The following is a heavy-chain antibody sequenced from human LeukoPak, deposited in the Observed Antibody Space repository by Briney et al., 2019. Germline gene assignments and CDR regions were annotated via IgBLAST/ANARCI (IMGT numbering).Heavy chain of an antibody. D-gene: IGHD6-13*01. CDR3: AREWFGGIAAARAFDI. CDR2: IYYSGST. CDR1: GGSISSGDYY. V-gene: IGHV4-30-4*01. Sequence: SQTLSLTCAVSGGSISSGDYYWSWIRQPPGKGLEWIGYIYYSGSTYYNPSLKSRVTISVDTSKNQFSLKLSSVTAADTAVYYCAREWFGGIAAARAFDIWGQGTMVTVSS. J-gene: IGHJ3*02.